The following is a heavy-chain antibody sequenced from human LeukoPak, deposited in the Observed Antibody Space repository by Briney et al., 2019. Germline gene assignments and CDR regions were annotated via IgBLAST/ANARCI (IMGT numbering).Heavy chain of an antibody. CDR2: ISFSGANT. Sequence: GGSLRLSCAASGFGFKDAAMTWVRQAPGKALEWVSLISFSGANTYYADSVKGRFTISRDNSKSTASLQMNSLRAEDTAMYYCVKDIQLSYWGQGTLVTVSS. J-gene: IGHJ4*02. CDR1: GFGFKDAA. CDR3: VKDIQLSY. D-gene: IGHD3-16*02. V-gene: IGHV3-23*01.